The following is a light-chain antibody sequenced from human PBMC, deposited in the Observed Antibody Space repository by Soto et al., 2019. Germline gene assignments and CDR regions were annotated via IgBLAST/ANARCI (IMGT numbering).Light chain of an antibody. CDR3: QQYAYSPLT. CDR2: GAS. Sequence: ENLLTQSPGTLSLSPGEGATLSCRASQSVGSNYLAWYQQKPGQAPRLLIYGASSRATGIPDRFSGSGSGTDFTLTISRLEPEDFAMYYCQQYAYSPLTFGGGTKVDIK. V-gene: IGKV3-20*01. J-gene: IGKJ4*01. CDR1: QSVGSNY.